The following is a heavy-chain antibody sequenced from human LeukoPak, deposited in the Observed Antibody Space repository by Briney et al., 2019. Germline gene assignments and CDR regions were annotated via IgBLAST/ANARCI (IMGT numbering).Heavy chain of an antibody. Sequence: PSETLSLTCTVSGGSISSGGYYWSWIRQHPGKGLEWIGEINHSGSTNYNPPLKSRVTISVDTSKNQFSLKLSSVTAADTAVYYCARGEVRSYYDSSGYWGSYYYYYGMDVWGQGTTVTVSS. J-gene: IGHJ6*02. CDR2: INHSGST. CDR3: ARGEVRSYYDSSGYWGSYYYYYGMDV. D-gene: IGHD3-22*01. V-gene: IGHV4-39*07. CDR1: GGSISSGGYY.